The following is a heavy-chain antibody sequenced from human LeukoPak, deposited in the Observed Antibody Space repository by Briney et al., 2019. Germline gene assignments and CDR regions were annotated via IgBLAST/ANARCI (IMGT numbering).Heavy chain of an antibody. CDR3: ARAVTMVRGVIRTALDY. CDR2: IYYSGST. V-gene: IGHV4-59*01. Sequence: SETLSLTCTVSGGSISSYYWSWIRQPPGKGLEWIGYIYYSGSTNYNPSLKSRVTISVDTSKNQFSLKLSSVTAADTAVYYCARAVTMVRGVIRTALDYWGQGTLVTVSS. CDR1: GGSISSYY. J-gene: IGHJ4*02. D-gene: IGHD3-10*01.